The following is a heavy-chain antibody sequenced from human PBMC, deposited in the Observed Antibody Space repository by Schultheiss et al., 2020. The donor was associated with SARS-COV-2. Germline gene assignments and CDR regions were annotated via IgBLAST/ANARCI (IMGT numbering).Heavy chain of an antibody. J-gene: IGHJ6*02. CDR2: ICHNGGA. CDR1: RDSVISATYC. V-gene: IGHV4-61*01. CDR3: ATGPQGYYYYGMDV. Sequence: SQTLSLTCAVSRDSVISATYCWSWIRQPPGKGLEWIGYICHNGGAKYNASLKSRVTISLDTATNQFSLRVSSVTAADTAVYYCATGPQGYYYYGMDVWGQGTTVTVSS.